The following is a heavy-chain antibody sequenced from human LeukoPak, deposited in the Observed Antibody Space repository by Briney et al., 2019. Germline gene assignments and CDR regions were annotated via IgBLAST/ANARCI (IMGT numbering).Heavy chain of an antibody. V-gene: IGHV3-30*02. CDR3: ARVAVIYQYYMDV. Sequence: GSLRLSCAASGFTFSSYGMHWVRQAPGKGLEWVAFIRYDGSNKYYADSVKGRFTISRDNSKNTLYLQLNSLTAEDTAVYYCARVAVIYQYYMDVWGRGTTVTVSS. CDR2: IRYDGSNK. J-gene: IGHJ6*03. D-gene: IGHD2-2*01. CDR1: GFTFSSYG.